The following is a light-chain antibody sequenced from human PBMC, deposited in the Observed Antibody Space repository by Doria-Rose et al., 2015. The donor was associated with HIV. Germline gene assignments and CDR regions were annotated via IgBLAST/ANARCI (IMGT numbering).Light chain of an antibody. CDR3: HQYGTSWT. Sequence: TQSPGTLSLSPGERATLSCRASQSFSSTYLAWYQQKPGQAPSLLIYDGSTRATGIPDRFSAGGSGTDFTLTINRLEPEDFALYYCHQYGTSWTFGQGTKMEI. CDR1: QSFSSTY. J-gene: IGKJ1*01. CDR2: DGS. V-gene: IGKV3-20*01.